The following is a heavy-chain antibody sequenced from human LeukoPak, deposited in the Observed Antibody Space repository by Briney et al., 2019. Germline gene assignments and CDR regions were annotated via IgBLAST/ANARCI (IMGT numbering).Heavy chain of an antibody. Sequence: PGRSLRLSCAASGFTFDDYAMHWVRQAPGKGLEWVSGISWNSGSIGYADSVKGRFTISRDNAKNSLYLQMNSLRAEDTALYYCAKSTGPRMAGSTFDYWGQGTLVTVSS. J-gene: IGHJ4*02. CDR1: GFTFDDYA. CDR3: AKSTGPRMAGSTFDY. D-gene: IGHD6-19*01. CDR2: ISWNSGSI. V-gene: IGHV3-9*01.